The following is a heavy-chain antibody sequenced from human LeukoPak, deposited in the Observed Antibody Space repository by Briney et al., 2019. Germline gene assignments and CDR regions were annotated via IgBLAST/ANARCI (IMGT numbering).Heavy chain of an antibody. CDR2: MNWNGGST. CDR3: ARASSSWYSFYSDY. V-gene: IGHV3-20*04. Sequence: GGSLRLSCAASAFTFDDYGMNWVRQAPGKGLEWVSGMNWNGGSTGYADSVKGRFTISRDNAKNSLYLQMNSLRAEDTAFYYCARASSSWYSFYSDYWGQGTLVTVSS. J-gene: IGHJ4*02. D-gene: IGHD6-13*01. CDR1: AFTFDDYG.